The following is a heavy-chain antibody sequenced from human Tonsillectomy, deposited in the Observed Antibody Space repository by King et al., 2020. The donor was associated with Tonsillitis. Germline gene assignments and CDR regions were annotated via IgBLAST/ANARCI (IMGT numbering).Heavy chain of an antibody. CDR2: IKQDGSEK. D-gene: IGHD2-15*01. Sequence: VQLVESGGGLVQPGGSLRLSYAASGFTFSSYWMSWVRQAPGKGLEWVANIKQDGSEKYYVDSVKGRFTISRDNAKNSLYLQMNSLRAEDTAVYYCARDPACRGGSCYSVYYYYYYGMDVWGQGTTVTVSS. CDR1: GFTFSSYW. J-gene: IGHJ6*02. V-gene: IGHV3-7*03. CDR3: ARDPACRGGSCYSVYYYYYYGMDV.